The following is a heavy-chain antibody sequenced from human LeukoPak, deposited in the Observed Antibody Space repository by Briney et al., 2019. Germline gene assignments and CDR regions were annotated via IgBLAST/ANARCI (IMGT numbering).Heavy chain of an antibody. CDR1: GFTFSDYY. D-gene: IGHD1-26*01. J-gene: IGHJ4*02. CDR3: ARDLRIVSGSYLDY. V-gene: IGHV3-11*04. Sequence: GGSLRLSCAASGFTFSDYYMSWIRQAPGKGLEWVSYISNRGDTIYYADSVKDRFISSRDNTKNSLYLQMNSLRAEDTAIYYCARDLRIVSGSYLDYWGQGTLVTVSS. CDR2: ISNRGDTI.